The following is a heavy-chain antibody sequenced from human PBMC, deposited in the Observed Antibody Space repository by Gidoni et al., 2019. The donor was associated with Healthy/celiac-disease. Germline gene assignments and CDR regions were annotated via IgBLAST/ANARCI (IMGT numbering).Heavy chain of an antibody. CDR3: AKSNRGYCSSTSCYDTLIDY. CDR2: ISYDGSNK. V-gene: IGHV3-30*18. CDR1: GFTFRSSG. J-gene: IGHJ4*02. Sequence: QGQLVESGGGVVQPGRSLRLLCSACGFTFRSSGMPWVRQAPGKGLEWVAVISYDGSNKYYADSVKGRITISRDNSKNTLYLQMNSLRAEDTAVYYCAKSNRGYCSSTSCYDTLIDYWGQGTLVTVSS. D-gene: IGHD2-2*01.